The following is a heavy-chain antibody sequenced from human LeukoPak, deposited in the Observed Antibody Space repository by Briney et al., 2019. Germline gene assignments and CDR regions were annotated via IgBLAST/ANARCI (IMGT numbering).Heavy chain of an antibody. Sequence: PSETLSLTCTVSGGSISGYYWSWVRQPAGKGLDWVGRMYTSGSPDYNSSLKSRVTMSLDTSKKQFSLRLTSVTAADTAVYYCARHAYYDSSGYYWFDPWGQGTLVTVSS. V-gene: IGHV4-4*07. CDR3: ARHAYYDSSGYYWFDP. D-gene: IGHD3-22*01. CDR1: GGSISGYY. CDR2: MYTSGSP. J-gene: IGHJ5*02.